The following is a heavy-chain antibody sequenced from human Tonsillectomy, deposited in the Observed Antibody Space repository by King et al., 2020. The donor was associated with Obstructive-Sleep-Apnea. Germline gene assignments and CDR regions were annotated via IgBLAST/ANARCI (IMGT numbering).Heavy chain of an antibody. CDR2: ISYDGSNK. J-gene: IGHJ4*02. V-gene: IGHV3-30*18. D-gene: IGHD5-24*01. CDR3: AKARDGYIDY. CDR1: GFTFSSYG. Sequence: VQLVESGGGVVQPGRSLRLSCAASGFTFSSYGMHWVRQAPGKGLEWVAVISYDGSNKYYADSLKGRFTISRDNSKNTLYLQMNSLRAEDTAVYYCAKARDGYIDYWGQGTLVTVSS.